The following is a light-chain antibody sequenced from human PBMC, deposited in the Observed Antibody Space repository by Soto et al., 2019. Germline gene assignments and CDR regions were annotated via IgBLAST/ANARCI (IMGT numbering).Light chain of an antibody. J-gene: IGKJ4*01. CDR3: QHCHAMPLP. CDR2: DAS. CDR1: HDISNY. Sequence: QLTQSPSSLSASIGDRVTITCQASHDISNYLNWYQQRPGKAPKLLIYDASTLEIGVPSRFRGSGYGTDFTLTITSLQPGDIATYYCQHCHAMPLPFGGGTKLEI. V-gene: IGKV1-33*01.